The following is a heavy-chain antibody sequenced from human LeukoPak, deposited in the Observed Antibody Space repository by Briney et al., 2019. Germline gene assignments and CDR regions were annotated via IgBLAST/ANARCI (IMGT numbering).Heavy chain of an antibody. CDR1: GFTFSSYE. V-gene: IGHV3-48*03. Sequence: PGGSLRLSCAASGFTFSSYEMNWVRQAPGKGLEWVSYISSSGSTIYYADSVKGRFTISRDNAKNSLYLQMNSLRAEDTAVYYCARVGGIVVVPAAIRVGYYGMDVWGQGTTVTVSS. D-gene: IGHD2-2*02. J-gene: IGHJ6*02. CDR2: ISSSGSTI. CDR3: ARVGGIVVVPAAIRVGYYGMDV.